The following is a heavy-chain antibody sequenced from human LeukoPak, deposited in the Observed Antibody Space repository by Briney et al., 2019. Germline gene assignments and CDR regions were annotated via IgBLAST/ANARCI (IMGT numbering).Heavy chain of an antibody. CDR2: ISGSGGST. Sequence: GGSLRLSCAAAGFTFSSYAMSWVRQAPGKGLEWVSGISGSGGSTNYAESVKGRFTISRDNSKNTLYLQMNSLRAEDTAVHYCAKDQGDFLFDYWGQGTLVTVSS. CDR1: GFTFSSYA. V-gene: IGHV3-23*01. CDR3: AKDQGDFLFDY. J-gene: IGHJ4*02. D-gene: IGHD2-21*02.